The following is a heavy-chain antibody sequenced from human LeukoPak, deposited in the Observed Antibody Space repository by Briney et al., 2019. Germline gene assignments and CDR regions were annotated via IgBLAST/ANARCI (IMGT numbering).Heavy chain of an antibody. D-gene: IGHD4-17*01. CDR2: IWYDGSNK. J-gene: IGHJ4*02. CDR1: GFTFSSYG. Sequence: GGSLRLSCAASGFTFSSYGMHWVRQAPGKGLEWVAVIWYDGSNKYYADSVKGRFTISRDNSKNTLYLQMNSLRAEDTAVYYCARLYGDYLFDYWGQGTLVTVSS. CDR3: ARLYGDYLFDY. V-gene: IGHV3-33*01.